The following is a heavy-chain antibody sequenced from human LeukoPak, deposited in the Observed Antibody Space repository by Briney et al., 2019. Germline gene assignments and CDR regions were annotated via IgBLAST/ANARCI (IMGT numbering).Heavy chain of an antibody. J-gene: IGHJ4*02. D-gene: IGHD4/OR15-4a*01. CDR2: IDYDGSTT. Sequence: PGGSLRLSCAASGFSLSTFWMHWVRQAPGKGLVWVSRIDYDGSTTTYADSVKGRFTISRDNSKNTLYLQMNSLRAEDTAVYYCARRAGAYSHPYDYWGQGTLVTVSS. CDR1: GFSLSTFW. V-gene: IGHV3-74*01. CDR3: ARRAGAYSHPYDY.